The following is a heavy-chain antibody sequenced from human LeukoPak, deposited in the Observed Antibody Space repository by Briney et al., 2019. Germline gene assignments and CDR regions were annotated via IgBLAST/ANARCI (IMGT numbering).Heavy chain of an antibody. CDR3: ARLTAYPRQDIVVVVAATSRYGMDV. V-gene: IGHV3-7*01. Sequence: PGGSLRLSCAASGFTFSSYSMNWVRQAPGKGLEWVANIKQDGSEKYYVDSVKGRFTISRDNAKNSLYLQMNSLRAEDTAVYYCARLTAYPRQDIVVVVAATSRYGMDVWGQGTTVTVSS. D-gene: IGHD2-15*01. CDR1: GFTFSSYS. CDR2: IKQDGSEK. J-gene: IGHJ6*02.